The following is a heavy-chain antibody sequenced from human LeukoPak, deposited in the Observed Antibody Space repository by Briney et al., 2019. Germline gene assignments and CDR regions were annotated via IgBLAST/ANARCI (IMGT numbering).Heavy chain of an antibody. D-gene: IGHD3-3*01. CDR1: GGSFSNYY. CDR2: IYYSGST. CDR3: ARVKVLRFLEWFLDF. Sequence: SETLSLTCTVSGGSFSNYYWSWIRQPPGKGLEWIGYIYYSGSTNYNPSLKSRVTISVDTSKNQFSLELRSVTAADTAVYYCARVKVLRFLEWFLDFWGQGALVTVSS. V-gene: IGHV4-59*12. J-gene: IGHJ4*02.